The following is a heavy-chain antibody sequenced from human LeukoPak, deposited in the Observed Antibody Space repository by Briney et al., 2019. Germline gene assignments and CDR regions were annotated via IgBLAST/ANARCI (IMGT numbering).Heavy chain of an antibody. Sequence: PSETLSLTCTVSGGSISPYYWTWIRQSAGQGLEFVGRIHSGGTTNYNPSLASRVSLSVDTSNNQVSLRLSSVTAADTAVYYCARDSPHGYTLGHRYYSMDVWGKGTTVTVS. J-gene: IGHJ6*03. V-gene: IGHV4-4*07. CDR2: IHSGGTT. CDR1: GGSISPYY. D-gene: IGHD5-18*01. CDR3: ARDSPHGYTLGHRYYSMDV.